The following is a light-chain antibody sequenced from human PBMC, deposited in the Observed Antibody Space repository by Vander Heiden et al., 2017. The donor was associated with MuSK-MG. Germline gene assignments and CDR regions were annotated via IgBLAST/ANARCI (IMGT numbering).Light chain of an antibody. CDR2: KAS. V-gene: IGKV1-5*03. Sequence: DIQMPQSPSTPSASVGDRVTITCRASQTISNYLAWYQQKPGKAPKVLIYKASNLESGVPSRFSGSGSGTEFTLTISSLQPDDFATYFCQQYNSYPYTFGQGTKLDIK. CDR1: QTISNY. J-gene: IGKJ2*01. CDR3: QQYNSYPYT.